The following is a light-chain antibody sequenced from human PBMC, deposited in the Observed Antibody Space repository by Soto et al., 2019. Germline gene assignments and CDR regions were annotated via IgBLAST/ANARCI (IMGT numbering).Light chain of an antibody. Sequence: QSVLTPPPSASGSPGQSVTISCTGSTSDVGGYEYVSWYQQHPGKAPKLMIFEVNKRPSGVPNRFSGSKSGNTASLTVSGLQSEDEASYYCSSFAGANIWVFGGGTKLTVL. CDR2: EVN. J-gene: IGLJ3*02. CDR3: SSFAGANIWV. CDR1: TSDVGGYEY. V-gene: IGLV2-8*01.